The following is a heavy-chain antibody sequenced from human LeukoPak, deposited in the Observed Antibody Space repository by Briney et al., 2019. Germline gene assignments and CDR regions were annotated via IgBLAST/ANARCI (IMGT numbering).Heavy chain of an antibody. J-gene: IGHJ4*02. CDR2: INHSGST. CDR1: GGSIGSYY. CDR3: ARARTTVTMDY. Sequence: SETLSLTCIVSGGSIGSYYWSWIRQPPGKGLEWIGEINHSGSTNYNPSLKSRVTISVDTSKNQFSLKLSSVTAADTAVYYCARARTTVTMDYWGQGTLVTVSS. D-gene: IGHD4-17*01. V-gene: IGHV4-34*01.